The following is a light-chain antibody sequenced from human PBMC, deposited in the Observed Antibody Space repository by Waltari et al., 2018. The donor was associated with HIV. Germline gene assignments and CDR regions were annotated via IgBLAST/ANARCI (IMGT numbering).Light chain of an antibody. Sequence: DIQLAQSPSSLSAYIGDRINITCQASQDISNYLNWYQHKPGKAPKLLIYDASNLQTGVPSRFSGSGSGTDFTFTITSLQPEDFATYYCQQFDHLPYTFGQGTRLEIK. CDR2: DAS. CDR3: QQFDHLPYT. V-gene: IGKV1-33*01. J-gene: IGKJ2*01. CDR1: QDISNY.